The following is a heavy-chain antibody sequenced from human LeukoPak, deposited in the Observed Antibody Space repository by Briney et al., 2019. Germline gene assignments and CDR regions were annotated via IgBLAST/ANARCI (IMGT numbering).Heavy chain of an antibody. V-gene: IGHV3-7*01. CDR2: IKQDGSDE. CDR1: QFTFSTHW. CDR3: ARVLAGRCNGSPCYPALDF. D-gene: IGHD2-15*01. J-gene: IGHJ4*02. Sequence: GESLRLSCVGSQFTFSTHWMSWVRQAPGKGLELVANIKQDGSDEYYVDSVKGRFTISRENAKNSLFLQMNSLRVDDTAVYYCARVLAGRCNGSPCYPALDFWGQGTLVTVSS.